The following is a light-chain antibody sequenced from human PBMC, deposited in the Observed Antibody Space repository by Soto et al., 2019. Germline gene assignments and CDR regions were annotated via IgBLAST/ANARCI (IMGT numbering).Light chain of an antibody. Sequence: QSVLTQPPSTSGTPGQGVTISCSGSSSNVGSNFVNWFQHLPGTAPKLLIHTDNQRPSGVPDRFSGSKSGTSASLAISGLQSEDEADYYCAAWDDSLNGPLFGGGTQLTVL. CDR3: AAWDDSLNGPL. V-gene: IGLV1-44*01. CDR1: SSNVGSNF. J-gene: IGLJ2*01. CDR2: TDN.